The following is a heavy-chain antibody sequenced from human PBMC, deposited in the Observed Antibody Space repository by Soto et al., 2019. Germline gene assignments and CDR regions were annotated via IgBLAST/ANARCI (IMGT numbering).Heavy chain of an antibody. CDR3: PRMVRGSNFYYYYYMDV. Sequence: QVQLVQSGAEVKNPGASVKVSCKASGYTFTSHGISWVRQAPGQGLEWMAWISADNGDTNYAQKVLGRVTVTPYTSTSTAYMEVSSLRTADTAVYYCPRMVRGSNFYYYYYMDVSGKGTTVTVSS. J-gene: IGHJ6*03. CDR1: GYTFTSHG. CDR2: ISADNGDT. V-gene: IGHV1-18*01. D-gene: IGHD3-10*01.